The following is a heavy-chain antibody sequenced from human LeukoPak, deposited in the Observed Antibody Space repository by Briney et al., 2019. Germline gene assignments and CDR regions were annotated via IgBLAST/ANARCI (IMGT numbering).Heavy chain of an antibody. CDR1: GYSASSGYY. V-gene: IGHV4-38-2*01. CDR2: IYHSGST. Sequence: PSETLSLTCAVSGYSASSGYYWGWIRQPPGKGLEWIGSIYHSGSTYYNPSLKSRVTISLDTSKNQFSLNLRSVTAADTAVYYCARVYCNSISCYFSNWFDPWGQGTLVTVSS. CDR3: ARVYCNSISCYFSNWFDP. D-gene: IGHD2-2*01. J-gene: IGHJ5*02.